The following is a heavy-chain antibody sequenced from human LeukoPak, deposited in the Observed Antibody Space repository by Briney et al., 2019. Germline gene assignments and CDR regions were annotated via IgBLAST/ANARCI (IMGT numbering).Heavy chain of an antibody. CDR2: IWYDGSNK. D-gene: IGHD6-13*01. CDR3: AKGGSSFDY. J-gene: IGHJ4*02. CDR1: GFTVSSNY. V-gene: IGHV3-33*06. Sequence: GGSLRLSCAASGFTVSSNYMSLVRQAPGKGLEWVAVIWYDGSNKYYADSVKGRFTISRDNSKNTLYLQMNSLRAEDTAVYYCAKGGSSFDYWGQGTLVTVSS.